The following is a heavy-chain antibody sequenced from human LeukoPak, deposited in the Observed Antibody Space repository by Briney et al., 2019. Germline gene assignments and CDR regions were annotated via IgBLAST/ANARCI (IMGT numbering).Heavy chain of an antibody. D-gene: IGHD6-6*01. J-gene: IGHJ4*02. CDR1: GGSISSSGYY. Sequence: SQTLSLTCTVSGGSISSSGYYWSWIRQPPGKGLEWIGYIYHSGSTYYNPSLKSRVTISEDRSNNQFSLKLRSVTAADTAVYYCARRPTSSIAARPFDYWGQGTLVTVSS. CDR3: ARRPTSSIAARPFDY. CDR2: IYHSGST. V-gene: IGHV4-30-2*01.